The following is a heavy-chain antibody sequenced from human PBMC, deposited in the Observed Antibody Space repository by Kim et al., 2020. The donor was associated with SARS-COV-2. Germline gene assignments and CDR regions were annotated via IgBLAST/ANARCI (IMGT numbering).Heavy chain of an antibody. J-gene: IGHJ4*02. D-gene: IGHD3-16*01. V-gene: IGHV3-9*01. CDR3: SKGIGSRGTPFGPYFDY. Sequence: SVKGRFTNSRDNAKNSLYLQMNSLRAEGTALYYCSKGIGSRGTPFGPYFDYWGQGILVTVSS.